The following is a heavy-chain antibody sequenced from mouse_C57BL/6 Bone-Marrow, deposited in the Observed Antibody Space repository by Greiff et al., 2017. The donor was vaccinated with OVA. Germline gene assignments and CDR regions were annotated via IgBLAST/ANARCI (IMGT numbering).Heavy chain of an antibody. CDR1: GYTFTEYT. CDR2: VYTGSGSK. Sequence: QVQLQQSGAELVKPGASVKLSCKASGYTFTEYTINWVKQRPGQGLEWIGWVYTGSGSKKYNEKFKDKATLTTNKSYSTIYMELNRLTSEDSAVYFCARHSHYYGPLAYWGQGTLVTVSA. CDR3: ARHSHYYGPLAY. J-gene: IGHJ3*01. V-gene: IGHV1-62-2*01. D-gene: IGHD1-2*01.